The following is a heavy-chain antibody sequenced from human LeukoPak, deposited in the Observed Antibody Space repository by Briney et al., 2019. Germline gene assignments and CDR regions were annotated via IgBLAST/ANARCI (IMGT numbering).Heavy chain of an antibody. CDR1: GFSFSTYG. V-gene: IGHV3-33*01. J-gene: IGHJ4*02. CDR2: IWYDGSNK. D-gene: IGHD1-26*01. CDR3: AREGNSGSYYVGYYFDY. Sequence: QTGRSLRLSCAASGFSFSTYGIHWVRQAPGKGLDWVAVIWYDGSNKYYADSVKGRFTISRDNSKNTLYLQMNSLRAEDTAVYYCAREGNSGSYYVGYYFDYWGQGTLVTVSS.